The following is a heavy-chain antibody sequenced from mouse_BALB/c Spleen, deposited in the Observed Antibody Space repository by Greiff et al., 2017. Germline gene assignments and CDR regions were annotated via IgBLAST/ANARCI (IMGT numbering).Heavy chain of an antibody. CDR1: GYTFTSYW. J-gene: IGHJ4*01. Sequence: VQLHQSGAELAKPGASVKMSCKASGYTFTSYWMHWVKQRPGQGLEWIGYINPSTGYTEYNQKFKDKATLTADKSSSTAYMQLSSLTSEDSAVYCCTRSYVYYAMDYWGQGTSVTVAS. CDR3: TRSYVYYAMDY. CDR2: INPSTGYT. V-gene: IGHV1-7*01. D-gene: IGHD1-1*01.